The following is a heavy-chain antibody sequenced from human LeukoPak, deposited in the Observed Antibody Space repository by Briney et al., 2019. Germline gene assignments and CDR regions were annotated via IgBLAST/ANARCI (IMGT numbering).Heavy chain of an antibody. CDR3: ARDLHYYVAMDV. CDR2: ISGSGGST. CDR1: GFTFSNYA. J-gene: IGHJ6*02. V-gene: IGHV3-23*01. Sequence: GGSLRLSCAASGFTFSNYAMSWVRQAPGEGLEWVSVISGSGGSTFYADSVKGRFTISRDNSKNTLYLQINSLRAEDTAVYYCARDLHYYVAMDVWGQGTTVTVSS. D-gene: IGHD3-10*02.